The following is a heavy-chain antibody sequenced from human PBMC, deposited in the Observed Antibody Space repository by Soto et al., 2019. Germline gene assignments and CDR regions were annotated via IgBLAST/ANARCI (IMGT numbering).Heavy chain of an antibody. CDR2: MNPNSGNT. D-gene: IGHD3-16*01. V-gene: IGHV1-8*01. CDR1: GYTFTNYD. CDR3: TRGRGGAADY. J-gene: IGHJ4*02. Sequence: QVQLVQSGAEVKKPGASVKVSCKASGYTFTNYDINWVRQATGQGLEWMGWMNPNSGNTGYAQRFQGRVTMTRNTSINTAYMEVSSLKSEDTAMYYCTRGRGGAADYWDQGTLVTVSS.